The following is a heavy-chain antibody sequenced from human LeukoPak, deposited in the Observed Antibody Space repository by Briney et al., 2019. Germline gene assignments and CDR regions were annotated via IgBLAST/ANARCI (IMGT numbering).Heavy chain of an antibody. D-gene: IGHD6-13*01. Sequence: GGSLRLSCVASGLAFSYYDMHLVRQPAGKGLEWVSAIGTAGDTYYPDSVEGRFTISRENARKSLYLQMNNLRVGDTAVYYCATGGAPAGYAYHLGGQGTMVTVSS. CDR3: ATGGAPAGYAYHL. V-gene: IGHV3-13*01. J-gene: IGHJ3*01. CDR1: GLAFSYYD. CDR2: IGTAGDT.